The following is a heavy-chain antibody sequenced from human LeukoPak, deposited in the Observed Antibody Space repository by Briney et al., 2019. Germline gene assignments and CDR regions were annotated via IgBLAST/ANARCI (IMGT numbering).Heavy chain of an antibody. V-gene: IGHV3-23*01. CDR2: SSGSGGST. J-gene: IGHJ4*02. Sequence: GSLRLPCGASGFTFSSYAMRRVRQAPGKGVEGVSASSGSGGSTYYAASVKGRFTISRDNSKNTLYLQMNSLRAEDTAVYYCAKDVRITMVRGVRGYFDYWGQGTLVTVSP. CDR3: AKDVRITMVRGVRGYFDY. CDR1: GFTFSSYA. D-gene: IGHD3-10*01.